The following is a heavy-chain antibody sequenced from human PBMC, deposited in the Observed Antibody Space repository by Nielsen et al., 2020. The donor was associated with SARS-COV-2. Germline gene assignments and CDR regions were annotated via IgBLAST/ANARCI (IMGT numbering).Heavy chain of an antibody. D-gene: IGHD5-18*01. V-gene: IGHV3-9*01. Sequence: GGSLRLSCAASGFTFDDYAMHWVRQAPGKGLEWVSGISWNSGSIGYADSVKGRFTISRDNAKNSLYLQMNSLRAEDTALYYCAKDMDPRLTLWLGEGRAFDIWGQGTMVTVSS. CDR3: AKDMDPRLTLWLGEGRAFDI. CDR1: GFTFDDYA. J-gene: IGHJ3*02. CDR2: ISWNSGSI.